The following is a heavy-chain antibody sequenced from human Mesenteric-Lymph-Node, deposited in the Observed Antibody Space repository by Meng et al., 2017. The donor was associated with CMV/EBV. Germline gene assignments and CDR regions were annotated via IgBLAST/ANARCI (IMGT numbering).Heavy chain of an antibody. CDR3: ARVGATTTCLDY. V-gene: IGHV4-4*02. CDR2: IFHSGNT. Sequence: TCAVSGDYISRSSWWSWVRQAPGKGLEWIGEIFHSGNTNYNPSLKSRVTISVDKSKSQFSLKLSSVTAADTAVYYCARVGATTTCLDYWGQGTLVTVSS. D-gene: IGHD1-26*01. J-gene: IGHJ4*02. CDR1: GDYISRSSW.